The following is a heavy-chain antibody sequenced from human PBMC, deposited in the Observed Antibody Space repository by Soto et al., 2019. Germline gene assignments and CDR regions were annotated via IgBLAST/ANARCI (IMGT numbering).Heavy chain of an antibody. D-gene: IGHD3-22*01. CDR3: AKDDDTSSHFSLLDF. J-gene: IGHJ4*02. V-gene: IGHV3-33*06. CDR1: GFTFSHYG. Sequence: QVQLVESGGGVVQPGTSLRLSCAASGFTFSHYGIHWVRQAPGKGLEWVGLSWSGGRGEVCADSVRGRFTISRDYSKTTVYLQMNSLRVEDTAVYYCAKDDDTSSHFSLLDFRGQGTLVTVSS. CDR2: SWSGGRGE.